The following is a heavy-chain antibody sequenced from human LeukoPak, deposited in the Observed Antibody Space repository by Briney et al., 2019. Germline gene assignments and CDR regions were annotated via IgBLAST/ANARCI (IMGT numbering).Heavy chain of an antibody. D-gene: IGHD4-17*01. V-gene: IGHV1-69-2*01. CDR1: GYTFTDYY. CDR3: ATPIYGDYVDY. J-gene: IGHJ4*02. Sequence: VASVKVSCKVSGYTFTDYYMHWVQQAPGKGLEWMGLVDPEDGETIYAEKFQARVTITADTSTDTAYMELHSLRSEDTAQYYCATPIYGDYVDYWGQGTLVTVSP. CDR2: VDPEDGET.